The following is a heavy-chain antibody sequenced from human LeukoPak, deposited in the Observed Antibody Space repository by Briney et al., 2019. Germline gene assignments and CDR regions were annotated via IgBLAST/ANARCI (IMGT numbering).Heavy chain of an antibody. J-gene: IGHJ3*02. Sequence: SETLSLTCTVSGGSISSSSHYWGWIRQPPGKGLEWIGSIYYSGSTYYNPSLKSRVTISVDTSKNQFSLKLSSVTAADTAVYYCAGHGGKSLFYAFDIWGQGTMVTVSS. CDR3: AGHGGKSLFYAFDI. V-gene: IGHV4-39*01. CDR2: IYYSGST. D-gene: IGHD4-23*01. CDR1: GGSISSSSHY.